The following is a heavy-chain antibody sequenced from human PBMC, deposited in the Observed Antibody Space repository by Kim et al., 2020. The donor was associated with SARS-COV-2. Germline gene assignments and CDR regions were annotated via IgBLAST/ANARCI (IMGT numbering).Heavy chain of an antibody. Sequence: GGSLRLSCAASGFTVSSNYMSWVRQAPGKGLEWVSVIYSGGSTYYADSVKGRFTISRHTSKNTLYLQMNSLRAEDTAVYYCAREGSGSLSFDYWGQGTLGTVSS. CDR2: IYSGGST. CDR1: GFTVSSNY. D-gene: IGHD3-10*01. V-gene: IGHV3-53*04. CDR3: AREGSGSLSFDY. J-gene: IGHJ4*02.